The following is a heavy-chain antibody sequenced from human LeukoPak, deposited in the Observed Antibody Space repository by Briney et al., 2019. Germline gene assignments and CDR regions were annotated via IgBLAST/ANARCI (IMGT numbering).Heavy chain of an antibody. CDR3: AKENDFVY. CDR1: GFTFSSYD. D-gene: IGHD3-3*01. Sequence: GGSLRLSCAASGFTFSSYDMHWVRQAPGKGLEWVAVISYDGTNKYYADSVKGRFTISRDNSKSTLYLQMNSLRAEDTAVYYCAKENDFVYWGQGTLVTVSS. J-gene: IGHJ4*02. V-gene: IGHV3-30*18. CDR2: ISYDGTNK.